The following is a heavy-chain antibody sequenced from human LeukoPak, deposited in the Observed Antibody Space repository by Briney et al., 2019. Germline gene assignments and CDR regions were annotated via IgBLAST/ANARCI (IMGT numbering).Heavy chain of an antibody. CDR2: INHSGST. CDR3: AREGVIDAFDI. D-gene: IGHD2-21*01. J-gene: IGHJ3*02. V-gene: IGHV4-34*01. Sequence: SETLSLTCTVSGGSISGYYWSWIRQPPGKGLEWIGEINHSGSTNYNPSLKSRVTISVDTSKNQFSLKLSSVTAADTAVYYCAREGVIDAFDIWGQGTMVTVSS. CDR1: GGSISGYY.